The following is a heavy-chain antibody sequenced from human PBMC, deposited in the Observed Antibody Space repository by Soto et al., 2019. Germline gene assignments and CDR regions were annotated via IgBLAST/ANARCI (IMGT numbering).Heavy chain of an antibody. CDR3: ARGDGYNIWFDP. Sequence: EVQLVESGGGLVQPGGSLRLSCAASGFNVSTNYMSWVRQAPGKGLEWVSVIFTGGSTHYADSVKGRFTISRHNSKNTLYLQMNSLRGDDTAVYHCARGDGYNIWFDPWGQGTLVTVSS. CDR2: IFTGGST. D-gene: IGHD5-12*01. V-gene: IGHV3-53*04. J-gene: IGHJ5*02. CDR1: GFNVSTNY.